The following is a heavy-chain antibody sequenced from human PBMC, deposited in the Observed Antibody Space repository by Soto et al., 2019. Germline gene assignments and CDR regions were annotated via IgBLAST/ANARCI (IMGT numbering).Heavy chain of an antibody. V-gene: IGHV3-23*01. CDR1: GFTFSSYA. D-gene: IGHD2-15*01. Sequence: EVQLLESGGGLVQPGGSLRLSCAASGFTFSSYAMSWVRQAPGKGLEWVSAISGSGGSTYYADSVKGWFTISRDNSKNTLYLQMKSLSAEDQDVYYGAKDRFQVAAAEGWFDPWGQGTLVTVSS. J-gene: IGHJ5*02. CDR2: ISGSGGST. CDR3: AKDRFQVAAAEGWFDP.